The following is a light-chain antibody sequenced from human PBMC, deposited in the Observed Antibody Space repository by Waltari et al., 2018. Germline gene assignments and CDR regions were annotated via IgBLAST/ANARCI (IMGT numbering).Light chain of an antibody. J-gene: IGKJ2*01. V-gene: IGKV1-39*01. CDR3: QQSYSTPHT. CDR2: AAS. Sequence: DIQMTQSPSSLSASVGDRVTITSRASQSISSYLNWYQQKPGRVPKLLIYAASSLQSGVPSKFSGSGSGTDFTLTISSLQPEDFATYYCQQSYSTPHTFGQGTKLEIK. CDR1: QSISSY.